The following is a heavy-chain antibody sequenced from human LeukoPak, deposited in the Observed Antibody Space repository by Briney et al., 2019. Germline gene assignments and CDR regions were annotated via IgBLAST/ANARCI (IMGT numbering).Heavy chain of an antibody. J-gene: IGHJ3*02. CDR3: ARAGYSGSHDAFDI. CDR2: MNPNSGNT. CDR1: GYTFTSYD. V-gene: IGHV1-8*03. Sequence: ASVKVSCKASGYTFTSYDINWVRQATGQGLEWMGWMNPNSGNTGYAQKFQGRVTITRNTSISTAYMELSSLRSEGTAVYYCARAGYSGSHDAFDIWGQGTMVTVSS. D-gene: IGHD1-26*01.